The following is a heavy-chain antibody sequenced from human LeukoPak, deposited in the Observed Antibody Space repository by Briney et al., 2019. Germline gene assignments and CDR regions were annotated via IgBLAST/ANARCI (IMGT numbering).Heavy chain of an antibody. CDR3: ARKFDRDGAF. CDR1: GLSFDDYY. J-gene: IGHJ4*02. CDR2: ISGSSATI. Sequence: GGSLGLSCAASGLSFDDYYFNWIRQAQGKGLEWVPHISGSSATIYYADSVKGRFTISRDNAKKLVFLQMNSLRAEDTAVYYCARKFDRDGAFWGRGTLVTVSS. D-gene: IGHD5-24*01. V-gene: IGHV3-11*01.